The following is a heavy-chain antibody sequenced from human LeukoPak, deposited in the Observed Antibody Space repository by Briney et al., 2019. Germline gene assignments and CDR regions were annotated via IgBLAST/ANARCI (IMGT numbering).Heavy chain of an antibody. V-gene: IGHV4-34*01. CDR2: IINSGST. CDR1: GGPFSGYY. Sequence: SETLSLPCAAYGGPFSGYYWSGSPHPPGKGLEGIGEIINSGSTNYNPSLKSRVTISVDTSKNQFSLKLSSVTAADTAVYYCARGGYGGNSSGRGYLARWGQGTLVTVSS. J-gene: IGHJ4*02. D-gene: IGHD4-23*01. CDR3: ARGGYGGNSSGRGYLAR.